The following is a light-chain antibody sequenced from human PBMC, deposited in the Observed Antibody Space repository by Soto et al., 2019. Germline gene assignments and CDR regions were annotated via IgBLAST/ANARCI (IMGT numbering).Light chain of an antibody. CDR2: DAS. CDR3: LQHYNYPWT. J-gene: IGKJ1*01. CDR1: QSLGRE. V-gene: IGKV1-5*01. Sequence: PSTLSASVGDRVTITCRASQSLGRELAWYQQKPGKAPKVLIYDASSLKSGVPSRFSGSGYGTEFTLTISSLQPEDFATYSCLQHYNYPWTFGQGTKVDIK.